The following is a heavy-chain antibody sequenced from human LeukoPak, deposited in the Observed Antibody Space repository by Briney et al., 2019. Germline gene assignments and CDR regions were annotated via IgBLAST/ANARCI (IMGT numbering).Heavy chain of an antibody. CDR2: IIPIFGTA. CDR3: ARGPSYYYDRSGYYFDY. D-gene: IGHD3-22*01. Sequence: SVKVSCKASGGTFSSYAISWVRQAPGQGLEWMGGIIPIFGTANYAQKFQGRVTITADESTSTAYMELSSLGSEDTAVYYCARGPSYYYDRSGYYFDYWGQGTLVTVSS. CDR1: GGTFSSYA. J-gene: IGHJ4*02. V-gene: IGHV1-69*13.